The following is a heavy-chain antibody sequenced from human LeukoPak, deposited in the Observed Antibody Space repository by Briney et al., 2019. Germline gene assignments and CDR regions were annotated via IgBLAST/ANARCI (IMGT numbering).Heavy chain of an antibody. CDR3: ARHLYSESYYF. Sequence: SETLSLTCTVSDGSISSNSHYWGWIRQTPGKGLEWIGSIYYSGSTYYNPSLKSRVTISVDTSKNQFSLKLSSVTAADTAVYYCARHLYSESYYFWGQGTLVTVSS. CDR2: IYYSGST. CDR1: DGSISSNSHY. V-gene: IGHV4-39*01. J-gene: IGHJ4*02. D-gene: IGHD1-26*01.